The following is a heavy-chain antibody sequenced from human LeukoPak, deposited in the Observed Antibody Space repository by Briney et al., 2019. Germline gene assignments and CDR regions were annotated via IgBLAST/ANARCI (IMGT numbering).Heavy chain of an antibody. D-gene: IGHD3-3*01. Sequence: SETLSLTCTVSGGSISNYYWTWIRQPPGKGLEWIGDIYYSGSTNYNPSLKSRVTISVDTSKNQFSLKLSSVTAADTAVYYCARVGLEWSIDYWGQGTLVTVSS. V-gene: IGHV4-59*01. J-gene: IGHJ4*02. CDR3: ARVGLEWSIDY. CDR1: GGSISNYY. CDR2: IYYSGST.